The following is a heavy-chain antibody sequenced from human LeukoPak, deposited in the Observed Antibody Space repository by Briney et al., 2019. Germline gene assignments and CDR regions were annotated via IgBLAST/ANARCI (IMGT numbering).Heavy chain of an antibody. CDR2: IHPNSGGT. CDR1: GYTFTGYY. V-gene: IGHV1-2*02. CDR3: ARDPSPGIAALFDY. Sequence: GASVKVSCKASGYTFTGYYMHWVRQAPGQGLEWMGWIHPNSGGTNYAQKFQGRVTMTRDTSISTAYMELSSLRSEDTAVYYCARDPSPGIAALFDYWGQGTLVTVSS. D-gene: IGHD6-13*01. J-gene: IGHJ4*02.